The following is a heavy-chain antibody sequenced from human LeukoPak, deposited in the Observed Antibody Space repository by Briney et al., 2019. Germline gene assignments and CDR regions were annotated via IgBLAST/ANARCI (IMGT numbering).Heavy chain of an antibody. CDR3: ARGVSSVVPAAIRAFDI. J-gene: IGHJ3*02. D-gene: IGHD2-2*01. CDR1: GGSISSYY. CDR2: IYYSGST. Sequence: PSETLSLTCTVSGGSISSYYWSLIRQPPGKGLEWIGYIYYSGSTNYNPPLKSRVTISVDTSKNQFSLKLSSVTAADTAVYYCARGVSSVVPAAIRAFDIWGQGTMVTVSS. V-gene: IGHV4-59*01.